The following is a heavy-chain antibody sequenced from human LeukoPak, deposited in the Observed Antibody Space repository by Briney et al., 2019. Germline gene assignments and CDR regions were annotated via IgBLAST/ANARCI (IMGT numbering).Heavy chain of an antibody. Sequence: ASVKVSCKASGYTFTGYYMHWVRQAPGQGLEWMGWISAYNGNTNYAQKLQGRVTMTTDTSTSTAYMELRSLRSDDTAVYYCARDQNGVPMVRGVMPPYYYYGMDVWGQGTAATVSS. CDR1: GYTFTGYY. CDR2: ISAYNGNT. V-gene: IGHV1-18*04. D-gene: IGHD3-10*01. CDR3: ARDQNGVPMVRGVMPPYYYYGMDV. J-gene: IGHJ6*02.